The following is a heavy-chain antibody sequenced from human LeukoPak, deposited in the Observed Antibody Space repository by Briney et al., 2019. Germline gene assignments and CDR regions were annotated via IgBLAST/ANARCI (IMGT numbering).Heavy chain of an antibody. CDR3: ARYYYDSNGYHYAFDY. Sequence: GESLRLSCAASGFTFSSYRMNWVRQAPGKGLEWVSHISSSSSTIYYSDSVKGRFTISRDNAKNSLYLQMNSLRAEDTAVYYCARYYYDSNGYHYAFDYWGQGTLVTVSS. CDR1: GFTFSSYR. D-gene: IGHD3-22*01. CDR2: ISSSSSTI. V-gene: IGHV3-48*01. J-gene: IGHJ4*02.